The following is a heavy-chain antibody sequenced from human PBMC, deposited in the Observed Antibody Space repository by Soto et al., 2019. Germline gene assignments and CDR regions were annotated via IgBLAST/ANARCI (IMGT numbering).Heavy chain of an antibody. Sequence: PSETLSLTCTVSGGSISSGGYYWSWIRQHPGKGLEWIGYIYYSGSTYYNPSLKSRVTISVDTPKNQFSLKLSSVTAADTAVYYCARGDYDFSLDYWGQGTLVTVSS. CDR2: IYYSGST. J-gene: IGHJ4*02. D-gene: IGHD3-3*01. V-gene: IGHV4-31*03. CDR1: GGSISSGGYY. CDR3: ARGDYDFSLDY.